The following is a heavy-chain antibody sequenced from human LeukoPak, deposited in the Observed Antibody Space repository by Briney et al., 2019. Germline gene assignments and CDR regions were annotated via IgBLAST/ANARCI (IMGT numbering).Heavy chain of an antibody. CDR1: GGSISSGGYY. V-gene: IGHV4-31*03. CDR2: IYYSGST. D-gene: IGHD3-10*01. J-gene: IGHJ4*02. Sequence: PSETLSLTCTVSGGSISSGGYYWSWIRQHPGKGLEWIGYIYYSGSTYYNPSLKSRVTISLDTSNNQFSLNLNSVTAADTAVYYCARSRGRKVTPFDYWGQGILVTVSS. CDR3: ARSRGRKVTPFDY.